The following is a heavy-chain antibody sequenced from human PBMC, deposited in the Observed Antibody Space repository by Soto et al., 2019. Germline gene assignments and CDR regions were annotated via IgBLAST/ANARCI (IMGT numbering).Heavy chain of an antibody. V-gene: IGHV4-31*11. J-gene: IGHJ4*01. D-gene: IGHD2-15*01. CDR3: TLKHCAGGGCYDRDY. CDR2: ISSGGSP. CDR1: DESVTSPGNY. Sequence: VQLQESGPGLVKPSQTLSLTCDVSDESVTSPGNYWNWIRQRPDTGLEWVGYISSGGSPFYNPSLRSRVSISLATSKNVISLTLRSVTAADTAVYYCTLKHCAGGGCYDRDYWGRRTRVTVSS.